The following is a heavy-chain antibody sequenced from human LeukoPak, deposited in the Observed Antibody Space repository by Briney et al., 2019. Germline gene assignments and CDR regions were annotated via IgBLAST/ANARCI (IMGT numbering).Heavy chain of an antibody. CDR1: GGSISSYY. CDR3: ARLVAEASYYFDY. V-gene: IGHV4-34*01. D-gene: IGHD5-12*01. J-gene: IGHJ4*02. Sequence: PSETLSLTCTVSGGSISSYYWSWIRQPPGKGLEWIGEINHSGSTNYNPSLKSRVTISVDTSKNQFSLKLSSVTAADTAVYYCARLVAEASYYFDYWGQGTLVTVSS. CDR2: INHSGST.